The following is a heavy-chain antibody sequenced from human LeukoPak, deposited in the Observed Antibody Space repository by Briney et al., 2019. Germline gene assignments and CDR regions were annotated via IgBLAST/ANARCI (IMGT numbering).Heavy chain of an antibody. J-gene: IGHJ4*02. Sequence: GESLQISCQGSGYSFTSYWIGWVRQMPGKGLEWMGIIYPGDSDTRYSPSFQGQVTISADKSISTAYLQWSSLKASDTAMYYCARLGEPHAAFFDYWGQGTLVTVSS. CDR1: GYSFTSYW. V-gene: IGHV5-51*01. D-gene: IGHD6-13*01. CDR2: IYPGDSDT. CDR3: ARLGEPHAAFFDY.